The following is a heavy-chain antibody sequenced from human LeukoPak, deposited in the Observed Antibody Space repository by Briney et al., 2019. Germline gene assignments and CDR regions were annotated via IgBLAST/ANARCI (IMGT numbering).Heavy chain of an antibody. D-gene: IGHD2-2*01. Sequence: PSETLSLTCTVSGGSISSYYWSWIRQPAGKGLEWLGRIYSTGNTNYSPSLKSRVTMSLDTSKNQFSLKLSSVTAADTAVYYCARVHCSSTSCYRELDYWGQGTLVTVSS. CDR2: IYSTGNT. V-gene: IGHV4-4*07. CDR1: GGSISSYY. J-gene: IGHJ4*02. CDR3: ARVHCSSTSCYRELDY.